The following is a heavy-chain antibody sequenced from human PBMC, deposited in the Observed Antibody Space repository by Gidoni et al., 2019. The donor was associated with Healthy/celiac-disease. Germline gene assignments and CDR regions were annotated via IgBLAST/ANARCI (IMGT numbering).Heavy chain of an antibody. CDR1: GFTFSGYS. D-gene: IGHD3-22*01. Sequence: EVQLVESGGGLVKPGGSLRLYCASSGFTFSGYSMNWVRQAPGKGLEWVSSISRSSSYIYYADSVKGRFTISRDNAKNSLYLQMNSLRAEDTAVYYCARESSSSGYYYYGMDVWGQGTTVTVSS. V-gene: IGHV3-21*01. J-gene: IGHJ6*02. CDR2: ISRSSSYI. CDR3: ARESSSSGYYYYGMDV.